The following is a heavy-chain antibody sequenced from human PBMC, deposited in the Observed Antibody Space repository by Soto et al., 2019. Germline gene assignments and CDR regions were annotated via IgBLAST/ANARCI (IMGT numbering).Heavy chain of an antibody. CDR3: AKLLHNSYYNVMDV. V-gene: IGHV3-23*01. Sequence: GESLKISCAASGFTFSSYGMRWVRQAPGQGLEWVSSISHSGNTYYSDSVKGRFTISRDNSKNTLYLRMDSLRAEDTATYYCAKLLHNSYYNVMDVWGQGTTVTV. CDR2: ISHSGNT. D-gene: IGHD4-4*01. CDR1: GFTFSSYG. J-gene: IGHJ6*02.